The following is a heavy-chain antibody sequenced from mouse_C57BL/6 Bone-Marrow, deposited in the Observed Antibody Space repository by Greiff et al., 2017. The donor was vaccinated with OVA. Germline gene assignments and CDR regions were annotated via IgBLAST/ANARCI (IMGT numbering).Heavy chain of an antibody. CDR3: ARCPPYQGAMDY. CDR2: INPYNGGT. Sequence: VQLQQSGPVLVKPGASVKMSCKASGYTFTDYYMNWVKQSHGKSLEWIGVINPYNGGTSYNQKFKGKATLTVDKSSSTAYMELNSLTSEDSAVYYCARCPPYQGAMDYWGQGTSVTVSS. V-gene: IGHV1-19*01. J-gene: IGHJ4*01. CDR1: GYTFTDYY.